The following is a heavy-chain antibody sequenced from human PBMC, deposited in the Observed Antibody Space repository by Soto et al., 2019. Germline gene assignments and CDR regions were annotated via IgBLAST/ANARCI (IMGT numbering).Heavy chain of an antibody. V-gene: IGHV3-23*01. J-gene: IGHJ6*02. CDR1: SFTFSSYT. Sequence: GALRRSCAAPSFTFSSYTMNWIRQAPGKGLEWVSLISALGCSTYYADSVKGRFTISRDNSKNTLYLQMNSLRAEDTGVYYCARDPPNDKTQLDYGMDVWGQGTAVTVSS. CDR3: ARDPPNDKTQLDYGMDV. CDR2: ISALGCST. D-gene: IGHD2-2*01.